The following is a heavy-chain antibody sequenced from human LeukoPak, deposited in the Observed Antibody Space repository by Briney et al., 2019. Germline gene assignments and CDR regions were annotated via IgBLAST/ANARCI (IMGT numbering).Heavy chain of an antibody. J-gene: IGHJ4*02. V-gene: IGHV3-20*01. D-gene: IGHD1-26*01. CDR1: GFTFDDYG. CDR2: INWNGGST. CDR3: ATGLNSGSYSPNLS. Sequence: AGGSLRLSCAASGFTFDDYGMSWVRQAPGKGLEWVSGINWNGGSTGYADSVKGRFTISRDNAKNSLYLQMNSLRAEDTALHHCATGLNSGSYSPNLSWGQGTLVTVSS.